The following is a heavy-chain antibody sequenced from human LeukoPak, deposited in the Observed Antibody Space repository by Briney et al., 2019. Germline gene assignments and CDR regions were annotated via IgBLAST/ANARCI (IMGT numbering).Heavy chain of an antibody. CDR3: ARGGSDSDY. CDR1: GFTFSNYW. D-gene: IGHD6-6*01. J-gene: IGHJ4*02. Sequence: GGSLRISCEASGFTFSNYWMTWVREAPGKGLEWVANIKQYGSDENYVDSVKGRFTISRDNSKNSLYVQMNRLRAEDTAVYYCARGGSDSDYSGQGTLVTVSS. V-gene: IGHV3-7*04. CDR2: IKQYGSDE.